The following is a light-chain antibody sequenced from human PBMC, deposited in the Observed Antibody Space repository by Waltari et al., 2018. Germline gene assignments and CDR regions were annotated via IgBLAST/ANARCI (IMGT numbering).Light chain of an antibody. Sequence: EIVLTQSPGTLSLSPGERATLSCRASQSVSNNYLAWYQQKPGQAPRLRIYGASTRATGIPDRFSGSGSGTDFTLTISRLEPEDFAVYYCQQYVETPRTFGQGTKVEVK. J-gene: IGKJ1*01. CDR3: QQYVETPRT. CDR1: QSVSNNY. CDR2: GAS. V-gene: IGKV3-20*01.